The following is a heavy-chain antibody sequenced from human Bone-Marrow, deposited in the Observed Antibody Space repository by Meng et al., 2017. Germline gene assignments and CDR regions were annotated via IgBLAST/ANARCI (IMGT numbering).Heavy chain of an antibody. V-gene: IGHV3-21*04. CDR3: ATLANYDSSGYYYSHYGMDV. CDR2: ISSSSSYI. Sequence: GGSLRPSCAASGFTFSSYSMNWVRQAPGKGLEWVSSISSSSSYIYYADSVKGRFTISRDNAKNSLYLQMNSLRAEDTAVYYCATLANYDSSGYYYSHYGMDVWGQGTTVTVSS. J-gene: IGHJ6*02. CDR1: GFTFSSYS. D-gene: IGHD3-22*01.